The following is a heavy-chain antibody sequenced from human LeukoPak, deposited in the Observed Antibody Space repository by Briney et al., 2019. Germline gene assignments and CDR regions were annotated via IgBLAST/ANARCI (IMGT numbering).Heavy chain of an antibody. CDR1: GFTVSSNS. D-gene: IGHD3-16*01. J-gene: IGHJ4*02. Sequence: PGGSLRLSCTVSGFTVSSNSMSWVRQAPGKGLVWVSRINTDGSSTTYADSVKGRFTTSRDNSKNTLYLQMNSLTAEDTAVYYCTRDQGGLSLWGQGTLVTVSA. V-gene: IGHV3-74*03. CDR2: INTDGSST. CDR3: TRDQGGLSL.